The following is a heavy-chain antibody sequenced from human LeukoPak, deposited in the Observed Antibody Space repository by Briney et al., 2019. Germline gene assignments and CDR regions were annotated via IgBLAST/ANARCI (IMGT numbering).Heavy chain of an antibody. CDR2: SKHSAST. CDR1: GGSFSGYY. V-gene: IGHV4-34*01. CDR3: AKCDYGSVRVPYLAF. J-gene: IGHJ6*04. D-gene: IGHD3-10*01. Sequence: SETLSLTCAVYGGSFSGYYWSWIRQPPGKGLEWIGESKHSASTNYNPSLKSRVTISVDTSKNQFSLKLSSVTAADTAVYYCAKCDYGSVRVPYLAFWGKGTTVTVSS.